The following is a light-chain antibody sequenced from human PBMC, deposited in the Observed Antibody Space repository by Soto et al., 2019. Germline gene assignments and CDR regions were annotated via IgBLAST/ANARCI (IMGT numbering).Light chain of an antibody. Sequence: QLVLTQSPSASASLGASVKLTCTLSSGHRSYAIAWHQQQPEKGPRYLMKLKSDGSHSKGDGIPDRFSGSSSGAERYLTISSLQSEDEADYYCQTWGTGIRVFGGGTKLTVL. J-gene: IGLJ3*02. CDR3: QTWGTGIRV. V-gene: IGLV4-69*01. CDR1: SGHRSYA. CDR2: LKSDGSH.